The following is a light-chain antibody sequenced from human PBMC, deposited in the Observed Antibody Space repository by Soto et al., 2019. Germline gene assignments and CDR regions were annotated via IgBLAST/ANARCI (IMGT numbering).Light chain of an antibody. J-gene: IGKJ4*01. CDR2: GAS. Sequence: EIVFTQSPGTLSLSPGERATLSCRASQSVSSSYLAWYQQKPGQAPRLLIYGASSRATGIPDRFSGSGSGTDFTLTISRLEPEDFAVYYCQQYGSSLGVTFGGGTKVEIK. V-gene: IGKV3-20*01. CDR3: QQYGSSLGVT. CDR1: QSVSSSY.